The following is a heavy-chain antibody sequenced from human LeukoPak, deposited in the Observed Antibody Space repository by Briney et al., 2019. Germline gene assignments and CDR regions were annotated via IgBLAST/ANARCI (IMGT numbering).Heavy chain of an antibody. J-gene: IGHJ4*02. CDR1: GFTFSSYG. D-gene: IGHD1-26*01. CDR3: ARDSASEWELLPALDY. Sequence: PGGSLRLSCAASGFTFSSYGMHWVRQAPGKGLEWVAFIRYDGSNKYYADSVKGRFTISRDNSKNTLYLQMNSLRAEDTAVYYCARDSASEWELLPALDYWGQGTLVTVSS. CDR2: IRYDGSNK. V-gene: IGHV3-30*02.